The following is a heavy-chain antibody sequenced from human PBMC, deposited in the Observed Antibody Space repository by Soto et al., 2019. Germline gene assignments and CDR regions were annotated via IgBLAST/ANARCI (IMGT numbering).Heavy chain of an antibody. CDR1: GYTFTSYY. V-gene: IGHV1-46*01. J-gene: IGHJ4*02. Sequence: QVQLVQSGAEVKKPGASVKVSCKASGYTFTSYYMHWVRQAPGQGLEWMGIINPSGGSTSYAQKFQGRVNMTRDTPTSTVYMELSSLRSEDTAVYYCARVSSLSCFDYWGQGTLVTVSS. D-gene: IGHD6-6*01. CDR3: ARVSSLSCFDY. CDR2: INPSGGST.